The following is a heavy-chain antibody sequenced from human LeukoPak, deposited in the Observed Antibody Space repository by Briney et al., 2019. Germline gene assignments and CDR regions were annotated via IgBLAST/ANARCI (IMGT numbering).Heavy chain of an antibody. CDR1: GFTFSSYG. Sequence: GGSLRLSCAASGFTFSSYGMHWVRQAPGKGLEWVAVISYDGSNKYYADSVKGRFTISRDNSKNTLDLQMNSLRAEDTAVYYCAKANILTGYYPQYDYYGMDVWGQGTTVTVSS. CDR2: ISYDGSNK. CDR3: AKANILTGYYPQYDYYGMDV. V-gene: IGHV3-30*18. J-gene: IGHJ6*02. D-gene: IGHD3-9*01.